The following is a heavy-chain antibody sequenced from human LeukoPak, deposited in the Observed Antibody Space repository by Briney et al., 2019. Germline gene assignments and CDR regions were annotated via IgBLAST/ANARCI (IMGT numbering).Heavy chain of an antibody. CDR2: ISWNSGSI. CDR3: AKVSTRRVADPFDY. CDR1: GFTFDDYA. J-gene: IGHJ4*02. D-gene: IGHD6-19*01. Sequence: SLRLSCAASGFTFDDYAMHWVRQAPGKGLEWVSGISWNSGSIGYADSVKGRFTISRDNSKNTLYLQMNSLRAEDTAVYYCAKVSTRRVADPFDYWGQGTLVTVSS. V-gene: IGHV3-9*01.